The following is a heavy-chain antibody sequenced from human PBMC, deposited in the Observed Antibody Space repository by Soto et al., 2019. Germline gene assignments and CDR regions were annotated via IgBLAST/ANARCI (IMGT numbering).Heavy chain of an antibody. Sequence: GASVKVSCKASGYTFTGYYMHWVRQAPGQGLEWMGWINPNSGGTNYAQKFQGWVTMTRDTSISTAYMELSSLRSDDTAVYFCARDLTRQLAYWLDPSGQGTLVTVSS. J-gene: IGHJ5*02. CDR3: ARDLTRQLAYWLDP. V-gene: IGHV1-2*04. CDR1: GYTFTGYY. CDR2: INPNSGGT. D-gene: IGHD6-6*01.